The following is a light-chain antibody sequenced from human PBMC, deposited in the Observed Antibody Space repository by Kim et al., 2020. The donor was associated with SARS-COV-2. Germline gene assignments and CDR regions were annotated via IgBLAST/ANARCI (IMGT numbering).Light chain of an antibody. CDR3: SSYTSSSTYV. CDR1: RTDVGGYND. CDR2: DVS. Sequence: GQSITISCTGTRTDVGGYNDVSWYQQHPGKAPKFMIYDVSNRPSGVSNRFSGSKSGNTASLTISGLQADDEADYYCSSYTSSSTYVFGTGTKVTVL. J-gene: IGLJ1*01. V-gene: IGLV2-14*03.